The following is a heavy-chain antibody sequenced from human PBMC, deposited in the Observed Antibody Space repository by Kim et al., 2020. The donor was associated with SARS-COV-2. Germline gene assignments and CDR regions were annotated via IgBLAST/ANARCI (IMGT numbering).Heavy chain of an antibody. J-gene: IGHJ4*02. D-gene: IGHD3-9*01. CDR1: GFTFSSYA. CDR3: ARGYDILTGYYLDY. V-gene: IGHV3-30*04. Sequence: GGSLRLSCAASGFTFSSYAMHWVRQAPGKGLEWVAVISYDGSNKYYADPVKGRFTISRDNSKNTLYLQMNSLRAEDTAVYYCARGYDILTGYYLDYWGQGTLVTVSS. CDR2: ISYDGSNK.